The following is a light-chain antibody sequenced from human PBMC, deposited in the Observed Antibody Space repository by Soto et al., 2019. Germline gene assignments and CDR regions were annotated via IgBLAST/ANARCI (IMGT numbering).Light chain of an antibody. CDR1: QSISSW. CDR2: DAS. J-gene: IGKJ1*01. V-gene: IGKV1-5*01. CDR3: QQYNNYWT. Sequence: DIQMTQSPSTLSASVGDRVTITCRASQSISSWLAWYQQKPGKAPKLLIYDASSLESGVPPRFSGSGSATEFTLTISSLQPDDFATYYCQQYNNYWTFGQGNKVDSK.